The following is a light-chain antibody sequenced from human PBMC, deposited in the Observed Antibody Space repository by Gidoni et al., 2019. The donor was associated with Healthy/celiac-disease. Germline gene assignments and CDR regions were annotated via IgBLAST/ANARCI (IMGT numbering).Light chain of an antibody. Sequence: EIVMTQSPATLSVSPGERATLSCRASQSISSDLAWFQQKPGQAPRLLLYGASTRATGIPARFSGGGSVTEFALTISSLHSGDFAVYCCQHSNNWPPYLFGQGTQLGIK. CDR3: QHSNNWPPYL. CDR1: QSISSD. V-gene: IGKV3-15*01. CDR2: GAS. J-gene: IGKJ2*01.